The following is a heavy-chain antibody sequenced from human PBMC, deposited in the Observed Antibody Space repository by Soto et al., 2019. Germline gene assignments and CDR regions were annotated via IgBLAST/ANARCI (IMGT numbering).Heavy chain of an antibody. J-gene: IGHJ6*02. CDR2: IIPIFGTA. CDR3: ARPRYSYGSYYYYYDMDV. Sequence: QVQLVQSGAEVKKPGSSVKVSCKASGGTFSSYAISWVRQAPGQGLEWMGGIIPIFGTANYAQKFQGRVTITADESTSTAYMELSSLRSEDTAVYYCARPRYSYGSYYYYYDMDVWGQGTTVTVSS. D-gene: IGHD5-18*01. CDR1: GGTFSSYA. V-gene: IGHV1-69*01.